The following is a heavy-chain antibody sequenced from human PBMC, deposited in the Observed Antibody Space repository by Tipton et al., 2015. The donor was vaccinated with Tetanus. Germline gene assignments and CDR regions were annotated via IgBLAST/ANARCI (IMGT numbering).Heavy chain of an antibody. CDR1: GDSISSDSFF. V-gene: IGHV4-61*01. J-gene: IGHJ3*02. CDR2: THHSGNT. D-gene: IGHD3-10*01. Sequence: GLVKPSDTLSLSCSVSGDSISSDSFFWDWIRQVPGKGLEWIGYTHHSGNTNYNPSLSGRVTTSVDTSKNQFSLKMSSVTAADTAVYYCARWGDASGSTNLYAFDIWGQGTMVSVSS. CDR3: ARWGDASGSTNLYAFDI.